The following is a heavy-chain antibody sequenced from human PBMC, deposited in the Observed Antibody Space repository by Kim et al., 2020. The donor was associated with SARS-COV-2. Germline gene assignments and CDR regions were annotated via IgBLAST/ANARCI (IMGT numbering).Heavy chain of an antibody. Sequence: GGSLRLSCAASGFTFSSYAMHWVRQAPGKGLEWVAVISYDGSNKYYADSVKGRFTISRDNSKNTLYLQMNSLRAEDTAVYYCARDGGYSSSWSSWAFDYWGQGTLVTVSS. D-gene: IGHD6-13*01. CDR1: GFTFSSYA. CDR3: ARDGGYSSSWSSWAFDY. V-gene: IGHV3-30*04. J-gene: IGHJ4*02. CDR2: ISYDGSNK.